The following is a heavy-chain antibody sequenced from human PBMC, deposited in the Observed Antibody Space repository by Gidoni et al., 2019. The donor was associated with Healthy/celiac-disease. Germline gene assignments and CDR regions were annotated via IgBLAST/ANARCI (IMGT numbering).Heavy chain of an antibody. J-gene: IGHJ6*03. CDR2: TWYDGSNK. D-gene: IGHD3-9*01. V-gene: IGHV3-33*01. CDR1: GFPFSNYG. CDR3: ARAILYYDILTGYYMDV. Sequence: QVQVVESGGGVVQPGRSLRLSCAASGFPFSNYGIQWVRQAPGKGLEWVAVTWYDGSNKYYADSVKGRFTFSRDNSKNTLYLQMNSLRAEDTAVYYCARAILYYDILTGYYMDVWGKGTTVTVSS.